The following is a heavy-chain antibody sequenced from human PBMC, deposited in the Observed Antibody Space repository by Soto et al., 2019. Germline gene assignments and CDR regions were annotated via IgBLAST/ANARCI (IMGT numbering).Heavy chain of an antibody. Sequence: QVQLVQSGAEVKKPGASVKVSCKASGYTFTGYYMHWVRQAPGQGLEWMGWINPNSGGTNYAQKFQGRVTMTRDTSISTAYMELSRLRSDDTAVYYCARVQYYYDSSGYYSHFDYWGQGTLVTVSS. V-gene: IGHV1-2*02. CDR1: GYTFTGYY. D-gene: IGHD3-22*01. CDR3: ARVQYYYDSSGYYSHFDY. CDR2: INPNSGGT. J-gene: IGHJ4*02.